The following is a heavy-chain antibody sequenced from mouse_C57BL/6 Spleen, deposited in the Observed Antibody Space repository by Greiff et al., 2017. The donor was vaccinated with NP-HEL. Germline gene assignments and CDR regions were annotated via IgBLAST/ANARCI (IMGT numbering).Heavy chain of an antibody. CDR2: INPNNGGT. Sequence: EVQLQQSGPELVKPGASVKIPCKASGYTFTDYNMDWVKQSHGKSLEWIGDINPNNGGTIYNQKFKGKATLTVDKSSSTAYMELRSLTSEDTAVYYCATSYGYDVFAYWGQGTLVTVSA. J-gene: IGHJ3*01. D-gene: IGHD2-2*01. CDR3: ATSYGYDVFAY. V-gene: IGHV1-18*01. CDR1: GYTFTDYN.